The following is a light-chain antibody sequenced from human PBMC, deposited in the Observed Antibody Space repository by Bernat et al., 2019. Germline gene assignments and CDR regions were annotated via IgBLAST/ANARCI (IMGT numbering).Light chain of an antibody. Sequence: EIVLTQSPGTLSLSPGETATLSCRASQSVSSSYLAWYQQKPGQAPRLLMYATSSRATGIPDRFSGSVSGTDFTLTISRLGPEDFAVYYCQVYGNSPPAYAFGQGTKLEIQ. CDR1: QSVSSSY. J-gene: IGKJ2*01. V-gene: IGKV3-20*01. CDR2: ATS. CDR3: QVYGNSPPAYA.